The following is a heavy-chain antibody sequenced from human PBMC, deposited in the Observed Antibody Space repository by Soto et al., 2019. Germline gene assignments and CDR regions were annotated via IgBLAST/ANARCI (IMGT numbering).Heavy chain of an antibody. CDR2: INTYNGNS. V-gene: IGHV1-18*01. CDR3: AMVDVYLTHSPQDV. J-gene: IGHJ6*02. D-gene: IGHD3-10*01. CDR1: GYTFTRYG. Sequence: ATVKVSCKASGYTFTRYGIGWARQSPGQGLEWMGWINTYNGNSYYAQNVLGRVTLSTVSSPSTAYMVLMSLSSTYTPIYCCAMVDVYLTHSPQDVWGQGTTVT.